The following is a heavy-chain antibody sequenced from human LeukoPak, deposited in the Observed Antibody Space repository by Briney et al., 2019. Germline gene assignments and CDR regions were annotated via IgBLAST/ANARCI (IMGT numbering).Heavy chain of an antibody. CDR3: AGAYDSSGYRFDY. CDR2: IYPGDSDT. J-gene: IGHJ4*02. V-gene: IGHV5-51*01. CDR1: GYSFTSYW. Sequence: GESLRISCKGSGYSFTSYWIGWVRKMPGKGLEWMGIIYPGDSDTRYSPSFQGQVTISADKSISTAYLQWSSLKASDTAMYYCAGAYDSSGYRFDYWGQGTLVTVSS. D-gene: IGHD3-22*01.